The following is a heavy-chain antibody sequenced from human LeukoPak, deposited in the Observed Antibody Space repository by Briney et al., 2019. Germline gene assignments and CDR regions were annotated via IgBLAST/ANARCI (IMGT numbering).Heavy chain of an antibody. Sequence: SETLSLTCTVFGGSISSNNNYWAWIRQPPGKGLEWIGAIYYSEKTYYNPSLKSRVIISVDRSKNQFSLKLRSMTAADTSVYYCVRGGDYGGPITSWGQGSLVTVSS. D-gene: IGHD4-23*01. CDR1: GGSISSNNNY. V-gene: IGHV4-39*01. CDR3: VRGGDYGGPITS. CDR2: IYYSEKT. J-gene: IGHJ5*02.